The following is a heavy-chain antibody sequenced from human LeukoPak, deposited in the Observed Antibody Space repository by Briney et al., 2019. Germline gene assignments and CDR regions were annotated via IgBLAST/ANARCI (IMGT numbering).Heavy chain of an antibody. Sequence: KTSETLSLTCAVYGGSFSGYYWSWIRQPPGKGLEWIGGINHSGSTNYNPSLKSRVTISVDTSKNQFSLKLSSVTAADTAVYYCARGPLRLDYWGQGTLVTVSS. D-gene: IGHD4-17*01. J-gene: IGHJ4*02. CDR1: GGSFSGYY. CDR3: ARGPLRLDY. V-gene: IGHV4-34*01. CDR2: INHSGST.